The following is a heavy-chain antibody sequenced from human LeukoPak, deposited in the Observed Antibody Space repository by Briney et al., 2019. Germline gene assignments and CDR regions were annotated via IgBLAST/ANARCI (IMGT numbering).Heavy chain of an antibody. J-gene: IGHJ3*02. V-gene: IGHV4-39*07. CDR3: ARLTGYRIESAFDI. D-gene: IGHD3-9*01. CDR2: IYYSGNT. CDR1: GGSIISSSYY. Sequence: SETLSLTCTVSGGSIISSSYYWGWIRQPPGKGLEWIGSIYYSGNTDYNPSLKSRVTISVETSKNQFSLKLSSVTAADTAVYYCARLTGYRIESAFDIWGQGTMVTVSS.